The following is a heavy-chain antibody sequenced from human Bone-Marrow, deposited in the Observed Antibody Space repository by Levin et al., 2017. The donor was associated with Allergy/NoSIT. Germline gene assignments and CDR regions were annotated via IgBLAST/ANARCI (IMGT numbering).Heavy chain of an antibody. CDR3: AREKFHYVSGTYYMGWFAP. CDR2: IHHSGST. Sequence: SETLSLTCVVSGYSISTAYFWGWIRQSPGKGLEWIGSIHHSGSTYYNPSLQSRVTIQVNTSANEFNLKLNSVTAADTAVYYCAREKFHYVSGTYYMGWFAPWGRGTRVTVSA. D-gene: IGHD3-10*01. V-gene: IGHV4-38-2*02. CDR1: GYSISTAYF. J-gene: IGHJ5*02.